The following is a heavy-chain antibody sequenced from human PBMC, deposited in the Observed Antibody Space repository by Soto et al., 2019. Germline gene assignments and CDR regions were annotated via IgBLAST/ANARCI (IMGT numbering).Heavy chain of an antibody. V-gene: IGHV1-69*01. CDR3: AREGIVAVPAALSSCDDYPNSRFAS. CDR1: GGSFSDFA. D-gene: IGHD2-15*01. J-gene: IGHJ4*02. Sequence: QVQLAQSGAEVRKPGSSVKVSCRASGGSFSDFAFSWVRQAPGQGLEWMGGIIPMFAATKYAQRFQGRVTITADESTRTVYLALTSLTSAVSPVYYCAREGIVAVPAALSSCDDYPNSRFASWGQGTLVSVSS. CDR2: IIPMFAAT.